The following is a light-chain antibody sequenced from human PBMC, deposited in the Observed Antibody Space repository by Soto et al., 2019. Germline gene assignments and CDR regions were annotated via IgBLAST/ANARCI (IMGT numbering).Light chain of an antibody. J-gene: IGKJ2*01. CDR3: QQYNSWQYT. CDR1: QSVSSK. CDR2: GAS. Sequence: EIVMTQSPATLSVSPGERVTLSCRASQSVSSKLVWYQQKPGQAPRLLIYGASTRATGIPARFSGGGSGTEFTLTISSLQYEDFEVYYCQQYNSWQYTFGQGTKVDIK. V-gene: IGKV3-15*01.